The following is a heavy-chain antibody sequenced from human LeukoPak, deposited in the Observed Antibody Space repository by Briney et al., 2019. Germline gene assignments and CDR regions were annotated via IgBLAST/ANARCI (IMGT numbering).Heavy chain of an antibody. CDR2: INPNGGNT. Sequence: ASAKASXKPSGYTFTIYDTSWVRHATGQGVGWIGRINPNGGNTAYTQKFQGRDTMNSDTSIITGYLELSSLRSDDTAMYYCGCRSTYYFDYWGQGTLVTVSS. CDR1: GYTFTIYD. CDR3: GCRSTYYFDY. J-gene: IGHJ4*02. D-gene: IGHD1-1*01. V-gene: IGHV1-8*01.